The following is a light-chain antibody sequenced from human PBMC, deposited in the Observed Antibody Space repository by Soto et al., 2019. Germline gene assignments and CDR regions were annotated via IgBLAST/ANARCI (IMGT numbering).Light chain of an antibody. Sequence: QSVLTQPPSVSGAPGQRVTISCTGSSSNIGAGYDVHWYQQLPGTAPKLLIYGNNQRSSGVPGRFSGSKSGTSASLAITGVQSEDGADYYCAAWDDSLHVYFFGTGTKVTVL. CDR1: SSNIGAGYD. V-gene: IGLV1-40*01. J-gene: IGLJ1*01. CDR2: GNN. CDR3: AAWDDSLHVYF.